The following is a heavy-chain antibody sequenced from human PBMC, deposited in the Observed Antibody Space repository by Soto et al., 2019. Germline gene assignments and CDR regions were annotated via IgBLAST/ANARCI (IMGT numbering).Heavy chain of an antibody. Sequence: SGPTLVNPTQTLTLTCTFSGFSLSTSGVGVGWIRQPPGKALEWLALIYWNDDKRYSPSLKSRLTITKDTSKNQVVLTMTNMDPVDTATYYCAHMYYDFWSGYFRGAMDVWGQGTTVTVS. CDR3: AHMYYDFWSGYFRGAMDV. J-gene: IGHJ6*02. D-gene: IGHD3-3*01. CDR1: GFSLSTSGVG. CDR2: IYWNDDK. V-gene: IGHV2-5*01.